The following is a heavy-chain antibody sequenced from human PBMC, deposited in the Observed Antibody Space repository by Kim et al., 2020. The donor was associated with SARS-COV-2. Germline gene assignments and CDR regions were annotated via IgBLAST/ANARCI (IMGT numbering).Heavy chain of an antibody. CDR3: ARATMVRGVLDAFDI. D-gene: IGHD3-10*01. Sequence: PALKSRVTISVDTSKNQFSLKLSSVTAADTAVYYCARATMVRGVLDAFDIWGQGTMVTVSS. V-gene: IGHV4-4*09. J-gene: IGHJ3*02.